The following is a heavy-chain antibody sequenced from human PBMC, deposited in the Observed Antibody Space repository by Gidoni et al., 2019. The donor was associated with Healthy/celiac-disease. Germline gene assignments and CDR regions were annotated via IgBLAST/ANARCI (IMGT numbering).Heavy chain of an antibody. Sequence: QVQLQQWGAGLLKPSETLSLTCAVYGGSFSGYYWSWIRQPPGKGLEWIGEINHSGSTNYNPSLKSRVTISVDTSKNQFSLKLSSVTAGDTAVYYCALPYYYDSSGSSYAFDIWGQGTMVTVSS. CDR3: ALPYYYDSSGSSYAFDI. CDR2: INHSGST. J-gene: IGHJ3*02. V-gene: IGHV4-34*01. D-gene: IGHD3-22*01. CDR1: GGSFSGYY.